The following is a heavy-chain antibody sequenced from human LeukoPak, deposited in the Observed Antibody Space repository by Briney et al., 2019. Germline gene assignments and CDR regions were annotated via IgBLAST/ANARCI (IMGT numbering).Heavy chain of an antibody. J-gene: IGHJ4*02. CDR3: ARNPSTVTTGGSGY. CDR1: GFTFSSYA. CDR2: ISYDGSNK. V-gene: IGHV3-30*04. Sequence: GGSLRLSCAASGFTFSSYAMHWVRQAPGKGLEWVAVISYDGSNKYYADSVKGRFTISRDNSKNTLYLQMNSLRAEDTAVYYCARNPSTVTTGGSGYWGQGTLSPSPQ. D-gene: IGHD4-17*01.